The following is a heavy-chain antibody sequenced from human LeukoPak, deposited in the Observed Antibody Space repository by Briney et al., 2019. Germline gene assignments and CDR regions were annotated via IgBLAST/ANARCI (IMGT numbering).Heavy chain of an antibody. D-gene: IGHD6-6*01. Sequence: PGGSLRLSCAASGFTFSRYGIYWVRQAPGKGLEWVAFIRYDGSNKDYADSVKGRFTISRDNSKNTLYLQMNSLRAEDTAVCYCATDAEYSSSYYYYYVDVWGKGTTVTVSS. CDR3: ATDAEYSSSYYYYYVDV. CDR1: GFTFSRYG. CDR2: IRYDGSNK. V-gene: IGHV3-30*02. J-gene: IGHJ6*03.